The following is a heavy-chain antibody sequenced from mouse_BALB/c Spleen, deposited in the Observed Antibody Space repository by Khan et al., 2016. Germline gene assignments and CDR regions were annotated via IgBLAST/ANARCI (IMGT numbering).Heavy chain of an antibody. D-gene: IGHD1-2*01. Sequence: EVQLQESGPGLVKPSQSLSLTCTVTAYSITSDYAWNWIRQFPGNKLEWMGYISYSGSTSYNPSLKSRISITRDTSKNHFLLQLNSVTTEDTAPYYGARTADTPYNAMYYWGQGTSVTVSS. V-gene: IGHV3-2*02. CDR1: AYSITSDYA. CDR3: ARTADTPYNAMYY. CDR2: ISYSGST. J-gene: IGHJ4*01.